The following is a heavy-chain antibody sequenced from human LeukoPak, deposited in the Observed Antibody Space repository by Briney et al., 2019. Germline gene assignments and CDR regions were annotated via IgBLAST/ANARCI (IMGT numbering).Heavy chain of an antibody. J-gene: IGHJ4*02. D-gene: IGHD3-3*01. Sequence: GGSLRLSCAASGFTFSSYSMNWVRQAPGKGLEWVSAISGSGGSTYYADSVKGRFTISRDNSKNTLYLQMNSLRAEDTAVYYCAKVAYYDFWSGYPFDYWGQGTLVTVSS. CDR1: GFTFSSYS. V-gene: IGHV3-23*01. CDR3: AKVAYYDFWSGYPFDY. CDR2: ISGSGGST.